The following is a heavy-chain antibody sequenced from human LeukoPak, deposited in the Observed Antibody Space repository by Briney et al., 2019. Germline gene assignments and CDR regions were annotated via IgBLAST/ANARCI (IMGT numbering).Heavy chain of an antibody. J-gene: IGHJ6*03. D-gene: IGHD2-15*01. CDR1: GYTFTGYY. V-gene: IGHV1-2*02. CDR3: ARLRSSLSAVVDYYYLDV. Sequence: ASVKVSCKASGYTFTGYYMHWVRQAPGQGLAWMGWINPNSGGTSYAQKFQGRVTMTRDTSISTAYMELSRLSSDDSAVYYCARLRSSLSAVVDYYYLDVWGKGTTVTVSS. CDR2: INPNSGGT.